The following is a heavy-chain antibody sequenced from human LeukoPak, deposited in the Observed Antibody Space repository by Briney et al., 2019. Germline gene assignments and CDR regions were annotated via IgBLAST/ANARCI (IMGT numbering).Heavy chain of an antibody. CDR1: GFTFSSYW. CDR3: AIQTTDFWLFQH. D-gene: IGHD3-3*01. CDR2: INTDGSST. J-gene: IGHJ1*01. V-gene: IGHV3-74*01. Sequence: PGGSLRLSCAASGFTFSSYWMHWVRQAPGKGLVWVSRINTDGSSTSYADSVKGRSTISRDNAKNTLYLQMNSLRAEDTAVYYCAIQTTDFWLFQHWGQGTLVTVSS.